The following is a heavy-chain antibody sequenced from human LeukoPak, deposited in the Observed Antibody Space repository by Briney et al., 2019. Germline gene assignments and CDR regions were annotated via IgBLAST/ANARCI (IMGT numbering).Heavy chain of an antibody. CDR3: AKDLNSLPPFYYDREGDAFGI. V-gene: IGHV3-23*01. J-gene: IGHJ3*02. Sequence: GGSLRLSCAASGFTFSSYAMSWVRQAPGKGLEWVSAISGSGGSTYYADSVKGRFTISRDNSKNTLYLQMNSLRAEDTAVYYCAKDLNSLPPFYYDREGDAFGIWGQGTMVTVSS. CDR2: ISGSGGST. D-gene: IGHD3-22*01. CDR1: GFTFSSYA.